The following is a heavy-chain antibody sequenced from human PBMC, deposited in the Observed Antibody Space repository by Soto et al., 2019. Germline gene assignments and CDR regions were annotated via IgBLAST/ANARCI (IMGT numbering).Heavy chain of an antibody. CDR2: IYPGDSDT. Sequence: EVQLVQSGAEVKKPGESLKISCKGLGTTFTTNWTAGVRQWPGKARQWWGIIYPGDSDTRYSPSFQGQVTISADKSISTAYLQWSSLKASDTAMYYCARHPRGYSGYDYYWFDPWGQGTLVTVSS. CDR1: GTTFTTNW. D-gene: IGHD5-12*01. J-gene: IGHJ5*02. V-gene: IGHV5-51*01. CDR3: ARHPRGYSGYDYYWFDP.